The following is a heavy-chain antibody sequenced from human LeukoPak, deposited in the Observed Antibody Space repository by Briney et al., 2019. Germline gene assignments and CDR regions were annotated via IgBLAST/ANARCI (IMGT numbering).Heavy chain of an antibody. CDR3: ARDLSGVAGYTYGRGIDY. Sequence: GGSLRLSCAASGFTFSSYSMNWGRQAPGKGLEWVSYISSSSSTIYYADSLKGRLALSRDNAKTSRYLQMNSLRAEDTAVYYCARDLSGVAGYTYGRGIDYWGQGTLVTVSS. CDR1: GFTFSSYS. D-gene: IGHD5-18*01. V-gene: IGHV3-48*04. CDR2: ISSSSSTI. J-gene: IGHJ4*02.